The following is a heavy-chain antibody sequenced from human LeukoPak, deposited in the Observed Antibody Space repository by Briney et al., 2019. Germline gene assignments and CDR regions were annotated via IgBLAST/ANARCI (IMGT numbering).Heavy chain of an antibody. Sequence: GGSLILSCAASGFTFSDSYMSWIRQAPGNGLESVSYTSTTGYSNYADSVEGRFTVSRDNAKNSLYLEMNSLRAEDTALYYCARTRGLGPGGFFDSWGQGSLVTVSS. J-gene: IGHJ4*02. V-gene: IGHV3-11*03. CDR3: ARTRGLGPGGFFDS. CDR2: TSTTGYS. D-gene: IGHD3/OR15-3a*01. CDR1: GFTFSDSY.